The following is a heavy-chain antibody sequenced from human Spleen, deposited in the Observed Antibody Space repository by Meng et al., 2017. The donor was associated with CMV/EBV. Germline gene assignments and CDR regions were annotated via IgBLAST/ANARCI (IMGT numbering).Heavy chain of an antibody. J-gene: IGHJ5*02. Sequence: YGGSFRGYDWSWFRQPPGKGLEWIGEINHSGGTNYNPSVKSRVTISVDTSKNQFSLKMTSVTAADTAVYHCARGHCSSTSCYSWFDPWGQGTLVTVSS. CDR3: ARGHCSSTSCYSWFDP. CDR1: GGSFRGYD. CDR2: INHSGGT. V-gene: IGHV4-34*01. D-gene: IGHD2-2*02.